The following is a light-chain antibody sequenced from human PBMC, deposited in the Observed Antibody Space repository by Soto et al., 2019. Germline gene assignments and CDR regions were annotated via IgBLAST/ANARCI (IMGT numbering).Light chain of an antibody. Sequence: QSALTQPASVSGSPGQSITISRTGTSSDVGSYNLVSWYQQHPGKAPKLMIYEVSKRPSGVSNRFSGSKSGNTASLTISGLQAEDEADYYCCSYAGSSIVVFGGGTKLTVL. CDR2: EVS. J-gene: IGLJ2*01. V-gene: IGLV2-23*02. CDR1: SSDVGSYNL. CDR3: CSYAGSSIVV.